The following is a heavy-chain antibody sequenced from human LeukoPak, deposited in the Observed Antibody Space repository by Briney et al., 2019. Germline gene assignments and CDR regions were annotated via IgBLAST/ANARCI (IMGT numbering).Heavy chain of an antibody. V-gene: IGHV3-30*03. J-gene: IGHJ4*02. CDR1: GFTFSNYG. Sequence: GGSLRLSCAASGFTFSNYGMHWVRQAPGRGLEWVAVISYDGSNKYYADSVKGRFTISRDNSKNTLYLQMNSLRAEDTAVYYCAGLYYYDSSGYYPDFDYWGQGTLVTVSS. CDR2: ISYDGSNK. D-gene: IGHD3-22*01. CDR3: AGLYYYDSSGYYPDFDY.